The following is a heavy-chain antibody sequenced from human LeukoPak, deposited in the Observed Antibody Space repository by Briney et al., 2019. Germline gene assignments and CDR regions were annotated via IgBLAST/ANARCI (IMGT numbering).Heavy chain of an antibody. CDR2: ISSSSRYI. V-gene: IGHV3-21*06. CDR1: GFTFSAFS. D-gene: IGHD3-22*01. CDR3: AKVLIADSYYDSTGAHDGFGM. J-gene: IGHJ3*02. Sequence: GGSLRLSCAASGFTFSAFSMNWVRQAPGKGLEWLSSISSSSRYINYADSVKGRLTISRDNAKNSVFLQMNSLRAEDTAVYYCAKVLIADSYYDSTGAHDGFGMWGQGTMVTVSS.